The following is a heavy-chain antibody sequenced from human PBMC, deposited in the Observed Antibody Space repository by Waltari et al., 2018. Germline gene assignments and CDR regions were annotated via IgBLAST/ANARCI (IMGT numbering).Heavy chain of an antibody. CDR3: ARDQYSSSWLRGGNFDY. Sequence: QVQLVQSGAEVKKPGASVKVSCKASGYTFTGYYMHWVRQAPGQGLEWMGRINPNSGGTNYAQKFQGRVTMTRDTSISTAYMELSRLRSDDTAVYYCARDQYSSSWLRGGNFDYWGQGTLVTVSS. CDR2: INPNSGGT. CDR1: GYTFTGYY. V-gene: IGHV1-2*06. D-gene: IGHD6-13*01. J-gene: IGHJ4*02.